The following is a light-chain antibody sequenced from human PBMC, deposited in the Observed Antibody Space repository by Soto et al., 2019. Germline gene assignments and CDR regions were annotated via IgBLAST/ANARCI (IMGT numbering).Light chain of an antibody. CDR1: ESVSSN. CDR3: QQYKNWPLT. J-gene: IGKJ5*01. Sequence: EKVMTQSPATLSVSKGERATLSCRPSESVSSNLPWYEQTPGQAHRLIIYGASPRATVIPARFSGSGSGTDFTLTISGLEPEDFAVYWCQQYKNWPLTFGAGTRLEI. V-gene: IGKV3-15*01. CDR2: GAS.